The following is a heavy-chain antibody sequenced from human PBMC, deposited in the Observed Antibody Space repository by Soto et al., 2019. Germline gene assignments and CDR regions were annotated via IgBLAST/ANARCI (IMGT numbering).Heavy chain of an antibody. V-gene: IGHV3-73*01. CDR3: TRHYCISTSCYNY. Sequence: GGSLRLSCAASGFTFSGSAMHWVRQASGKGLEWVGRIRSKANSYATAYAASVKGRFTISRDDSKNTAYLQMNSLKTEDTAVYYCTRHYCISTSCYNYWGQGTLVTVSS. J-gene: IGHJ4*02. CDR2: IRSKANSYAT. CDR1: GFTFSGSA. D-gene: IGHD2-2*02.